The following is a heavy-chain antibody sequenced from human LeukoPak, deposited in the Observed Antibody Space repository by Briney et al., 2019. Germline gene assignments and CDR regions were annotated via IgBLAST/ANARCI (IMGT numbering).Heavy chain of an antibody. J-gene: IGHJ4*02. Sequence: QPGGSLRLSCAASGFTFSSYAMTWVRQAPGKGLEWVSAISGSGGSIYYADSVKGRFTISRDNSKNTLYLQMNSLRAEDTAVYYCAKGEVYARVGYWGQGTLVTVSS. CDR1: GFTFSSYA. D-gene: IGHD2-8*01. CDR2: ISGSGGSI. V-gene: IGHV3-23*01. CDR3: AKGEVYARVGY.